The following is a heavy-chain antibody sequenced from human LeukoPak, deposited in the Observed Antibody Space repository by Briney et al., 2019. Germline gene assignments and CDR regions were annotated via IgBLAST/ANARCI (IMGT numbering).Heavy chain of an antibody. CDR1: GFTFNTYE. CDR3: ARDPGEVDAFDI. J-gene: IGHJ3*02. D-gene: IGHD2-21*01. CDR2: ISTSGTTI. V-gene: IGHV3-48*03. Sequence: GGSLRLSCAASGFTFNTYEMSWVRQAPGKGLEWVSYISTSGTTIYYADSVKGRFTISRDNAKNSLYLEMNSLRAEDTAVCYCARDPGEVDAFDIWGQGTMVTVSS.